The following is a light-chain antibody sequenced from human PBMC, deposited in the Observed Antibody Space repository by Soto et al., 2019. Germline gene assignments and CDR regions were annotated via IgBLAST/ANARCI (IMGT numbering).Light chain of an antibody. J-gene: IGLJ3*02. Sequence: QSVLTQPPSVSGAPGQRVTISCTGSSSNIGAGYDVHWYQQLPGTAPTLLIYGTSNRPSGVPDRFSGSKSGTSASLALTGLQAEDEADYYCQSYDSSLSGWVFGGGTKLTVL. CDR3: QSYDSSLSGWV. CDR2: GTS. CDR1: SSNIGAGYD. V-gene: IGLV1-40*01.